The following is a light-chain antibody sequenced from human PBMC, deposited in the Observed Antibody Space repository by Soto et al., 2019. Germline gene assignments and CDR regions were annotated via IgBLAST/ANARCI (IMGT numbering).Light chain of an antibody. CDR2: RDS. CDR3: QVWDSSTDV. CDR1: NIGSKN. Sequence: ELTQPLSVSVALGQTARITCGGNNIGSKNVHWYQQKPGQAPVLVIYRDSNRPSGIPERFSGSNSGNTATLTISRAQAGDEADYYCQVWDSSTDVFGTGTKVTVL. J-gene: IGLJ1*01. V-gene: IGLV3-9*01.